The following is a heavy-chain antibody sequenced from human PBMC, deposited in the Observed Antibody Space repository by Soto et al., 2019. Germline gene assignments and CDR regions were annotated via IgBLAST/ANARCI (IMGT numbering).Heavy chain of an antibody. CDR1: GFTFSSYW. CDR2: INSDGSST. V-gene: IGHV3-74*01. D-gene: IGHD3-10*01. Sequence: GGSLRLSCAASGFTFSSYWMHWVRQAPGKGLVWVSRINSDGSSTSYADSVKGRFTISRDNAKNTLYLQMNSLRAEDTAAYYCARDPSYYGSGSYSHELYNWFDPWGQGTLVTVSS. CDR3: ARDPSYYGSGSYSHELYNWFDP. J-gene: IGHJ5*02.